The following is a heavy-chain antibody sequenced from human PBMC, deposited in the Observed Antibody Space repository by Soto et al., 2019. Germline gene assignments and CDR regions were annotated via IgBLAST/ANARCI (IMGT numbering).Heavy chain of an antibody. J-gene: IGHJ4*02. CDR2: ISSSSSTI. CDR3: ARDLNYGLFDY. D-gene: IGHD4-17*01. Sequence: EVQLVESGGGLVQPGGSLRLSCAASGFTFSSYSMNWVRQAPGKGLEWVSYISSSSSTIYYAVSVKGRFTIPRDNAKNPLYPQMNSLRAEDTAVYYCARDLNYGLFDYWGQGTLVTVSS. V-gene: IGHV3-48*01. CDR1: GFTFSSYS.